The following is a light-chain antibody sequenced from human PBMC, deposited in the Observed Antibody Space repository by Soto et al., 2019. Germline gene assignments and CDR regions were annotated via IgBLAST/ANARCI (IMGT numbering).Light chain of an antibody. J-gene: IGKJ2*01. Sequence: VMTQSPLSLPVTLGQPASISCRSSQSLVHSDGNTFLNWFQQRPGQSPRRLIYRISNRDSGVPDRFSGSGSGTDFTLKISRVEAADVGIYYCMQGTHWPYTFGQGTNLEIK. CDR1: QSLVHSDGNTF. V-gene: IGKV2-30*02. CDR2: RIS. CDR3: MQGTHWPYT.